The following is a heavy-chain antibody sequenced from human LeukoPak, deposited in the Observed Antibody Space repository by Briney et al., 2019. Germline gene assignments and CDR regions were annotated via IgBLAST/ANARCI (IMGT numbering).Heavy chain of an antibody. CDR2: ISYIGST. CDR1: ADSFSSHY. CDR3: ARDLVTVTKGFDI. D-gene: IGHD4-17*01. V-gene: IGHV4-59*11. J-gene: IGHJ3*02. Sequence: PSETLSLTCAVSADSFSSHYWTCIRQPPGKGLEWIGYISYIGSTNYNPSLKSRVTISIDTSKNQFSLKLSSVTAADTAVYYCARDLVTVTKGFDIWGQGTMVSVSS.